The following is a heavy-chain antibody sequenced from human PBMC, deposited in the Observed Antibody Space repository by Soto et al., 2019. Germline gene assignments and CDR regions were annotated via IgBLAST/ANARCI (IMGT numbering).Heavy chain of an antibody. D-gene: IGHD1-26*01. J-gene: IGHJ4*02. CDR1: GFIFRSYA. CDR3: ARAFSGSYPNFDY. CDR2: ITYDGING. Sequence: GGSLRLSCLASGFIFRSYAMHWVRQAPGKGLEWVAVITYDGINGYYADSVRGRFAISRDNSKNTLYLQMNSLRPEVTAVYYCARAFSGSYPNFDYWGQGTLVTSPQ. V-gene: IGHV3-30*09.